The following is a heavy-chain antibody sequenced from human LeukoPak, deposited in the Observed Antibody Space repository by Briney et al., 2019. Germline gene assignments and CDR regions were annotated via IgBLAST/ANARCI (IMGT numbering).Heavy chain of an antibody. CDR2: ISSRGGTV. V-gene: IGHV3-48*03. J-gene: IGHJ4*02. Sequence: GGSLRLSCAAPGVTVSSYEMSWVRQAPGKGLERVSYISSRGGTVKYADSVKGRFTVSRDNAKNSLYLQMNSLRAEDTAVYYCAGDLPRWGQGTLVTVSS. CDR1: GVTVSSYE. CDR3: AGDLPR.